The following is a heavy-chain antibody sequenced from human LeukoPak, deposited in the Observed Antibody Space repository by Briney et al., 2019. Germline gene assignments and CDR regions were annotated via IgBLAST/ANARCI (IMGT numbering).Heavy chain of an antibody. CDR1: GYTFPTYY. J-gene: IGHJ3*02. CDR2: INPSGGST. CDR3: ACLPYAFDI. Sequence: ASVPVSCQASGYTFPTYYIHWLRQAPAQGLEWMALINPSGGSTHYAQKFQGRVTVTRDTSTSTVYMELTSLRVEDSAVYYCACLPYAFDIWGQGTMVTVS. V-gene: IGHV1-46*01.